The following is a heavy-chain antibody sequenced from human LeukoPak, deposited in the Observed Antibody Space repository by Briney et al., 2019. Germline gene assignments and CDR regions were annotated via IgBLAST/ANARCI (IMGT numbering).Heavy chain of an antibody. CDR1: GGSISSSSYY. CDR2: IYYSGST. CDR3: ARRGVLLFDP. D-gene: IGHD3-10*01. Sequence: SETLSLTCTVSGGSISSSSYYWGWIRQPPGKGLEWIGSIYYSGSTYYNPSLKSRVTISADTSKNQFSLKLSSVTAADTAVYYCARRGVLLFDPWGQGTLVTVSS. V-gene: IGHV4-39*01. J-gene: IGHJ5*02.